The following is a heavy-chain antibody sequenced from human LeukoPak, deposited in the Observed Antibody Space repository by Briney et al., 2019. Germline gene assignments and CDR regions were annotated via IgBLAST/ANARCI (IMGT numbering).Heavy chain of an antibody. Sequence: ASVKVSCTASGYTFTSYGISWVRQAPGQGLEWMGWSSAYNGNTNYAQKLQGRVTMTTDTSASTAYMELRSLRSDDTAVYYCARDPTDYGDYNGGLDYWGQGTLVTVSS. J-gene: IGHJ4*02. V-gene: IGHV1-18*01. D-gene: IGHD4-17*01. CDR3: ARDPTDYGDYNGGLDY. CDR1: GYTFTSYG. CDR2: SSAYNGNT.